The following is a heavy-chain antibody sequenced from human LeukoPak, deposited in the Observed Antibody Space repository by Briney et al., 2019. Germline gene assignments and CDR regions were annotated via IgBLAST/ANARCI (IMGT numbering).Heavy chain of an antibody. CDR1: GCSISIRSYY. CDR3: ARHGVLSISSSFDY. CDR2: IYYSGST. Sequence: PSETLSLTCTVSGCSISIRSYYCAWIRQPPGKGLEWIGSIYYSGSTYYNPSIKSRVTIYVDPSKNQFSLKLRSVPAADTAVYYCARHGVLSISSSFDYWGQGTLVTVSS. V-gene: IGHV4-39*01. J-gene: IGHJ4*02. D-gene: IGHD2/OR15-2a*01.